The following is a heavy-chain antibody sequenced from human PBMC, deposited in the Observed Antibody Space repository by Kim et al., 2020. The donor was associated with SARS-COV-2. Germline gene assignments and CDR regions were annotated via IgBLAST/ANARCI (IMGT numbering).Heavy chain of an antibody. D-gene: IGHD2-2*01. J-gene: IGHJ6*02. CDR1: GFTFTSYN. CDR3: ARDCTSSTTCTYDYYAMDV. CDR2: ISSSSYYI. V-gene: IGHV3-21*06. Sequence: GGSLRLSCAASGFTFTSYNMNWVRQAPGRGLEWVSSISSSSYYIYYADSVKGRFTTSRDNAKNSLYLQMNSLTADDTAVYYCARDCTSSTTCTYDYYAMDVWGQGTTVAVSS.